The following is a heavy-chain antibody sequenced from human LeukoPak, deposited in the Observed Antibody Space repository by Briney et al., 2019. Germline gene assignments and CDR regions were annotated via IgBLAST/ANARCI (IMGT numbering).Heavy chain of an antibody. Sequence: PSETLSLTCTVSGGSISSGSSYWSWIRQPAGKGLEWIGRICSYGSTNYNPSLKSRVTISVDTSKNQFSLKLSSVTAADTAVYCCARGLSLRFLEWLHARGRTNCYYYMDVWGKGTTVTVSS. J-gene: IGHJ6*03. V-gene: IGHV4-61*02. CDR2: ICSYGST. CDR3: ARGLSLRFLEWLHARGRTNCYYYMDV. CDR1: GGSISSGSSY. D-gene: IGHD3-3*01.